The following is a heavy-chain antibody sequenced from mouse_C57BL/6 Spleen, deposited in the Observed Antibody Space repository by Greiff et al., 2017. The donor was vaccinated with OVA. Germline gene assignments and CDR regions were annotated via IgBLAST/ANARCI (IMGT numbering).Heavy chain of an antibody. CDR1: GFSLTSYG. CDR3: ARGGVHYAMDY. V-gene: IGHV2-2*01. Sequence: VKLMESGPGLVQPSQSLSITCTVSGFSLTSYGVHWVRQSPGTGLEWLGVIWSGGSTDYNAAFISRLSISKDNSKSQVFFKMNSLQADDTAIYYCARGGVHYAMDYWGQGTSVTVSS. CDR2: IWSGGST. J-gene: IGHJ4*01.